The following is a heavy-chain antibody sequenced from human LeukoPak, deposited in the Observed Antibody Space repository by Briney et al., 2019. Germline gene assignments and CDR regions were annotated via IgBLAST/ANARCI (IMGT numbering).Heavy chain of an antibody. Sequence: GGSLRLSCAASGFTFSSYAMHWVRQAPGKGLEWVAVISYDGSNKYYADSVKGRFTISRDNSKNTLYLQMNSLRAEDTAVYYCARGPGPSPYDYYDSSGYPLPLDYWGQGTLVTVSS. CDR3: ARGPGPSPYDYYDSSGYPLPLDY. J-gene: IGHJ4*02. D-gene: IGHD3-22*01. V-gene: IGHV3-30-3*01. CDR1: GFTFSSYA. CDR2: ISYDGSNK.